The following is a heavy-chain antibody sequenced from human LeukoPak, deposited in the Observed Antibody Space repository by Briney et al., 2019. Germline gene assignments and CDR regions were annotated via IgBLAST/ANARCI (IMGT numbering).Heavy chain of an antibody. J-gene: IGHJ3*02. CDR3: SVVQRSGDSYAFDI. CDR1: GYTFTSYG. Sequence: ASVKVSCKASGYTFTSYGISWVRQAPGQGLEWMGWISAYNGNTNYAQKLQGRVTMTTDTSTSTAYMELRSLRSDDTAVYYCSVVQRSGDSYAFDIWGQGTMVTVSS. V-gene: IGHV1-18*01. CDR2: ISAYNGNT. D-gene: IGHD2-21*01.